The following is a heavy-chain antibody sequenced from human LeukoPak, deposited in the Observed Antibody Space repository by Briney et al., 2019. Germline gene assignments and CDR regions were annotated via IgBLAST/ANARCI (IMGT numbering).Heavy chain of an antibody. CDR1: GYTFTSYD. J-gene: IGHJ3*02. CDR3: ARERGHYYYDSSGDAFDI. D-gene: IGHD3-22*01. CDR2: MNPNSGNT. Sequence: ASVKVSCKASGYTFTSYDINWVRQATGQGLEWMGWMNPNSGNTGYAQKFQGRVTITADESTSTAYMELSSLRSEDTAVYYCARERGHYYYDSSGDAFDIWGQGTMVTVSS. V-gene: IGHV1-8*01.